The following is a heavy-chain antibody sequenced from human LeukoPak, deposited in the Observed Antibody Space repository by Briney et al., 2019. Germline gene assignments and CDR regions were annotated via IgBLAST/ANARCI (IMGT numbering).Heavy chain of an antibody. CDR1: GFTVPDNY. CDR2: IYGGGDT. D-gene: IGHD1-26*01. Sequence: GGSLRLSCAASGFTVPDNYMNWVRQSSGKGLEWVSVIYGGGDTNYADSVKGRFTISRDNSKNTLYLQMNSLRAEDTAVYYCARDQQVGATAYNWFDPWGQGTLVTVSS. J-gene: IGHJ5*02. V-gene: IGHV3-53*05. CDR3: ARDQQVGATAYNWFDP.